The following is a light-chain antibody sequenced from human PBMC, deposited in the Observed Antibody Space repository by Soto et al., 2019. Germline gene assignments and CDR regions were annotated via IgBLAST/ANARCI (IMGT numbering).Light chain of an antibody. V-gene: IGKV3-20*01. Sequence: EIVLTQSPGTLSLSPGERATLSCRASQSVSSSYLAWYQQKPGQAPRLLIYGAFSRATGIPDRFSGSGSGTDFSLTSSRLESEVLAGYYCQQYGSCLWRFGQGTKEEIK. CDR2: GAF. J-gene: IGKJ1*01. CDR1: QSVSSSY. CDR3: QQYGSCLWR.